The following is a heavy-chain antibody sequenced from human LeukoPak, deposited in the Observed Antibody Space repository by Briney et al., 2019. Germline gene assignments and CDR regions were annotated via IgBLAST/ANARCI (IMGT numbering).Heavy chain of an antibody. Sequence: SETLSLTCAVYGGSFSGYYWSWIRQPPGKGLEWIGEINHSGSTNYNPSLKSRVTISVDTSKNQFSLKLSSVTAADTAVYYCARGGGSYRVRRCFDYWGQGTLVTVSS. D-gene: IGHD1-26*01. CDR2: INHSGST. J-gene: IGHJ4*02. CDR1: GGSFSGYY. V-gene: IGHV4-34*01. CDR3: ARGGGSYRVRRCFDY.